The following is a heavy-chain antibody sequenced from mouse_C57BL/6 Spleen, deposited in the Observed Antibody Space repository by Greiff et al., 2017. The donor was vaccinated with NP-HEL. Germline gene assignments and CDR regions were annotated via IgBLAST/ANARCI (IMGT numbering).Heavy chain of an antibody. J-gene: IGHJ3*01. CDR1: GFTFSSYA. Sequence: EVNVVESGGGLVKPGGSLKLSCAASGFTFSSYAMSWVRQTPEKRLEWVATISDGGSYTYYPDNVKGRFTISRDNAKNNLYLQMSHLKSEDTAMYYCARALYDYDTWFAYWGQGTLVTVSA. V-gene: IGHV5-4*03. D-gene: IGHD2-4*01. CDR3: ARALYDYDTWFAY. CDR2: ISDGGSYT.